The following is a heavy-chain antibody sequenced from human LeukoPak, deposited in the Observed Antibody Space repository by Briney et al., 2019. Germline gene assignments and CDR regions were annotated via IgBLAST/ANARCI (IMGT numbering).Heavy chain of an antibody. CDR2: INPNSGGT. CDR3: ARDRLTYYDLLTGYTYYYGMDV. D-gene: IGHD3-9*01. V-gene: IGHV1-2*02. Sequence: GASVKVSCKASGYTFTGYYMHWVRQAPGQGLEWMGWINPNSGGTNYAQKFQGRVTMTRDTSISTAYMELSRLRSDDTAVYYCARDRLTYYDLLTGYTYYYGMDVWGQGTTVTVSS. J-gene: IGHJ6*02. CDR1: GYTFTGYY.